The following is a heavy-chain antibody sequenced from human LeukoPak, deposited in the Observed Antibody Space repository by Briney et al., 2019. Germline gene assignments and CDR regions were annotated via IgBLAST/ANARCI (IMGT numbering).Heavy chain of an antibody. Sequence: SETLSLTCTVSGGSISSHYWSWIRQPPGKGLEWIGYIYFSGSTDYNPSLKSRVTISIDTPNNQFSLKLSSVTAADTGVYYCARGLGAVAGRIYDGFDMWGQGTMVTVSS. V-gene: IGHV4-59*11. J-gene: IGHJ3*02. CDR2: IYFSGST. CDR3: ARGLGAVAGRIYDGFDM. CDR1: GGSISSHY. D-gene: IGHD6-19*01.